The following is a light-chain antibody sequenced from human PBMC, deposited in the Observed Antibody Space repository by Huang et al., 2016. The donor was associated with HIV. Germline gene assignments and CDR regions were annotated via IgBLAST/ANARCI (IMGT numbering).Light chain of an antibody. CDR1: QSNSSW. CDR3: QQYNSYPLT. V-gene: IGKV1-5*03. Sequence: DIQMTQSPSTLSVSVGDRVTIPFRASQSNSSWLAWYQQKPGKAPELLIYKASNLETGVPSMFSGSGSGTEFTLTISSLQPDDFATYYCQQYNSYPLTCGGGTKVEIK. CDR2: KAS. J-gene: IGKJ4*01.